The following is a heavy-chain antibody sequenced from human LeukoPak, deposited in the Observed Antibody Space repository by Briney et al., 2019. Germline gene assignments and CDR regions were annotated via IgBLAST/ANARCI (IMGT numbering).Heavy chain of an antibody. Sequence: SETLSLTCTVSGASITQHYWSWIRQPPGKGLEYIGYFYYDGNTNYTPSVRSRVAILVDTSKNQFTLNLRSVSAADTAKYYCTRGITGHYRSLGGFAFDIWGQGTMVAVSS. D-gene: IGHD3-16*01. CDR2: FYYDGNT. V-gene: IGHV4-59*11. J-gene: IGHJ3*02. CDR1: GASITQHY. CDR3: TRGITGHYRSLGGFAFDI.